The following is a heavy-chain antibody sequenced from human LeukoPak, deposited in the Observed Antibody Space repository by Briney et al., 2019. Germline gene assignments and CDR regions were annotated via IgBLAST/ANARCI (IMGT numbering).Heavy chain of an antibody. CDR2: ISAYNGNT. CDR1: GYTFTSYG. J-gene: IGHJ4*02. CDR3: ASLYSGYDYGVPRPDY. D-gene: IGHD5-12*01. Sequence: GASVKVSCKASGYTFTSYGISWVRQAPGQGLEWMGWISAYNGNTNYAQKFQGRVTMTRDTSISTAYMELSRLRSDDTAVYYCASLYSGYDYGVPRPDYWGQGTLVTVSS. V-gene: IGHV1-18*01.